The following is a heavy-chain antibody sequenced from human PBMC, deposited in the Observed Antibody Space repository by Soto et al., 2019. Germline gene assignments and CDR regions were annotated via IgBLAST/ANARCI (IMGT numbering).Heavy chain of an antibody. CDR3: AKDPNYDSSGYYYVGCFDL. CDR2: VSGSGGST. V-gene: IGHV3-23*01. Sequence: EVQLLESGGGLVQPGGSLRLSCAASGFTFRGYAMGWVRQAPGKGLEWVSTVSGSGGSTYYADSVKGRFTVSRDNSKNTMYLQINSLRAEDTAVYYCAKDPNYDSSGYYYVGCFDLWGRGTLVNGSS. D-gene: IGHD3-22*01. J-gene: IGHJ2*01. CDR1: GFTFRGYA.